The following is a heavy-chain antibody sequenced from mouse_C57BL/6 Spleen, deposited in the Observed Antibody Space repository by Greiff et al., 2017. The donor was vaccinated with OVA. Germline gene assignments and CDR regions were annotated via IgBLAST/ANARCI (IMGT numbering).Heavy chain of an antibody. D-gene: IGHD2-1*01. CDR1: GSNIKNTY. Sequence: LQLQQSVAELVRPGASVKLSCTASGSNIKNTYMHWVKQRPEQGLKWIGRIDPANGNTKSAPKLQGKATITGDTSSNIGCLQLSSLTSEDTASYYCASDYGNSGFAYWGQGTLVTVSA. CDR3: ASDYGNSGFAY. V-gene: IGHV14-3*01. J-gene: IGHJ3*01. CDR2: IDPANGNT.